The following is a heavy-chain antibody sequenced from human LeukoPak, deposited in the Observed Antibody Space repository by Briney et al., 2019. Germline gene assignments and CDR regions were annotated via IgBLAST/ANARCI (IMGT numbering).Heavy chain of an antibody. CDR2: INPSGGST. D-gene: IGHD6-19*01. CDR1: GYTFTSYY. Sequence: GASVKVSCKASGYTFTSYYMHWVRQAPGQGLEWMGIINPSGGSTSYAQKFQGRVTITRDTSTSTVYMELSSLRSEDTAVYYCARDRGIAVAGTDYYYGMDVWGKGTTVTVSS. V-gene: IGHV1-46*01. J-gene: IGHJ6*04. CDR3: ARDRGIAVAGTDYYYGMDV.